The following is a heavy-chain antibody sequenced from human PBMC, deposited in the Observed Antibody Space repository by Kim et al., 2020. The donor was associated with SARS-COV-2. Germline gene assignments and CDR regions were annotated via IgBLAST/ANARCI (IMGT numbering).Heavy chain of an antibody. J-gene: IGHJ6*02. D-gene: IGHD3-9*01. CDR1: GFSFIPYR. CDR3: ARLVSRRTGYRLDYYGMDV. V-gene: IGHV3-21*01. Sequence: GGSLRLSCTASGFSFIPYRLNWVRQAPGMGLEWVSSISSSSNYIHYADSVKGRFTISRDNAKNSLYLQMNSLRAEDTAVYYCARLVSRRTGYRLDYYGMDVWGQGTTVIVSS. CDR2: ISSSSNYI.